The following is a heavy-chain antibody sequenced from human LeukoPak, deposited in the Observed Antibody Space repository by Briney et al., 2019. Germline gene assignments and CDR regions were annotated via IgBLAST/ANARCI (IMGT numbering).Heavy chain of an antibody. Sequence: SETLSLTCAVYGGSFSGYYWSWIRQPPGKGLEWIGEINHSGSTNYNPSLKSRVTISVDTSKNQFSLKLSSVTAADTAVYYCARGRRWIQPTNWSDPWGQGTLVTVSS. CDR1: GGSFSGYY. V-gene: IGHV4-34*01. D-gene: IGHD5-18*01. CDR3: ARGRRWIQPTNWSDP. J-gene: IGHJ5*02. CDR2: INHSGST.